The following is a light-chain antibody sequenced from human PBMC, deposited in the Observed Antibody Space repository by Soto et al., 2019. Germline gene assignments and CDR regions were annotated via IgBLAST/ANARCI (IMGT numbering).Light chain of an antibody. V-gene: IGLV2-8*01. CDR2: EVT. CDR1: ASDIGRYNY. Sequence: SALTQPPSAYVSPGQSVTISCIGTASDIGRYNYVSWYQHHPGKAPKLIIYEVTKRPSGVPDRFSGSKSGNTASLTVSGLQADDQADYYCNSYVGSNTYVFGTGTKVTVL. J-gene: IGLJ1*01. CDR3: NSYVGSNTYV.